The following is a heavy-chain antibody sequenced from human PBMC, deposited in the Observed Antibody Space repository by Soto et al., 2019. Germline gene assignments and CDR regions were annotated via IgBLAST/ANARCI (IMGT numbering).Heavy chain of an antibody. CDR1: GFTFSSYS. Sequence: GGSLSLSCAASGFTFSSYSMNWVRQAPGKGLEWVSSISSSSSYIYYADSVKGRFTISRDNAKNSLYLQMNSLRAEDTAVYYCARDGGDIVVVPAANGYYYYYGMDVWGQGTTVTVSS. CDR2: ISSSSSYI. J-gene: IGHJ6*02. V-gene: IGHV3-21*01. CDR3: ARDGGDIVVVPAANGYYYYYGMDV. D-gene: IGHD2-2*01.